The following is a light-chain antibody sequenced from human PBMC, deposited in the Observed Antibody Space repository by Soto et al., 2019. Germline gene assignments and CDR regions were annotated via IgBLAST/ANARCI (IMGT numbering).Light chain of an antibody. CDR1: QSVSNI. V-gene: IGKV3-11*01. J-gene: IGKJ2*01. CDR3: LQRSNWPRT. Sequence: EIVLTQSPATLSLSPGERATLSCRASQSVSNILAWYQQRPGQAPRLLIYDASSRATAIPDRFSGSGSGTDFTLTISSLEPEDFAVYYCLQRSNWPRTFGQGTKLEIK. CDR2: DAS.